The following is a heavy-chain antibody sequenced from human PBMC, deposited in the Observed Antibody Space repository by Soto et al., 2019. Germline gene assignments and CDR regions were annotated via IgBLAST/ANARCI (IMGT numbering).Heavy chain of an antibody. CDR3: ARDRSRHPY. J-gene: IGHJ4*02. CDR1: GFTCDNYW. V-gene: IGHV3-7*01. Sequence: GGSLRLSCVASGFTCDNYWMTWIRQTPGKGLEWVASIKEDGGEKHYVDSVKGRFTISRDNAKNSLYLQTNTLRAEDTAVYYCARDRSRHPYWGQGTLVTVSS. CDR2: IKEDGGEK.